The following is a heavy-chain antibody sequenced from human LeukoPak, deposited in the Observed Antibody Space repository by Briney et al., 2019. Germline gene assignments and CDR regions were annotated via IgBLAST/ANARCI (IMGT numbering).Heavy chain of an antibody. V-gene: IGHV1-2*02. Sequence: GASVKVSCKASGYIFIGYNMHWVRQAPGQGLEWMGWINPNSGGTNYAQNFQGRVTMTRDTSISTAYMELNRLRSDDTAVYYCARIKGSYSSGWYELDYWGQGTLVTVSS. CDR1: GYIFIGYN. D-gene: IGHD6-19*01. J-gene: IGHJ4*02. CDR3: ARIKGSYSSGWYELDY. CDR2: INPNSGGT.